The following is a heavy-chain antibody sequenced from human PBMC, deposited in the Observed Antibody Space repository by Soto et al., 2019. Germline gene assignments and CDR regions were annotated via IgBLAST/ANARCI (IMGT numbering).Heavy chain of an antibody. J-gene: IGHJ5*02. CDR2: IYYSGST. CDR3: ARDLRRRFDP. CDR1: GGSISSGGYY. V-gene: IGHV4-31*03. Sequence: QVQLQESGPGLVKPSQTLSLTCTVSGGSISSGGYYWSWIRQHPGKGLEWIGYIYYSGSTYYNPSLQSRGTISVDPSKNQFSLKLSSVTAADTAVYYCARDLRRRFDPWGQGTLVTVSS.